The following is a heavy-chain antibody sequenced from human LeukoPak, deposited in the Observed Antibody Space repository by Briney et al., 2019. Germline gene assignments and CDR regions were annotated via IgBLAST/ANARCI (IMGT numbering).Heavy chain of an antibody. CDR1: GFTFSNYE. Sequence: GGSLKLSCAASGFTFSNYEMHWVRRAPGKGLEWVSYISSGGSTVYYADSVKGRFTVSRDNAKNSLYLQMSSLRAEDTAVYYCARGGSFVEYWGQGTLVSVSS. CDR3: ARGGSFVEY. J-gene: IGHJ4*02. V-gene: IGHV3-48*03. CDR2: ISSGGSTV. D-gene: IGHD3-10*01.